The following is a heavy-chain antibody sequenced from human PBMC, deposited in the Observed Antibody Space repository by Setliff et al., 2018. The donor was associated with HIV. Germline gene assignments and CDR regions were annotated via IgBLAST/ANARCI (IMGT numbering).Heavy chain of an antibody. J-gene: IGHJ4*02. CDR3: ARIFHPSSSPCDC. D-gene: IGHD3-3*01. Sequence: PSETLSLTCTVSGDSISSGGYYWSWIRQFPGKGLEWIGYIYYSGSTYYNPSLQSRLTMSVDTSKNQFSLRLRTVTAADTAVYYCARIFHPSSSPCDCWGRGVLVTVSS. CDR1: GDSISSGGYY. V-gene: IGHV4-31*03. CDR2: IYYSGST.